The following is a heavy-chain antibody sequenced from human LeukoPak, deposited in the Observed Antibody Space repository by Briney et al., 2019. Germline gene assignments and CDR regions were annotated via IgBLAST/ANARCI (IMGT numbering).Heavy chain of an antibody. J-gene: IGHJ4*02. CDR2: IGSTGSTT. D-gene: IGHD6-13*01. V-gene: IGHV3-23*01. CDR1: GFTFSSYA. Sequence: PGGSLRLSCAASGFTFSSYAMSWVRQAPGKGPEWVSSIGSTGSTTYYADSVKGRFTISRDNSKNMMYLQMNSLRAEDTAIYYCVKIAASASDYWGQGTLATVSS. CDR3: VKIAASASDY.